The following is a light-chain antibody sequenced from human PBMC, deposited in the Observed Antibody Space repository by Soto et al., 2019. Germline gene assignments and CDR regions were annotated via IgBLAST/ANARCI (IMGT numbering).Light chain of an antibody. J-gene: IGKJ4*01. V-gene: IGKV1-5*01. CDR3: QQQHSFPLT. CDR1: QSISSW. Sequence: DIQMTQSPSTVSASVGDRVTISCRASQSISSWLAWYQQKPGKAPKVLIYDVSSLESGVPSRFSGSGSGTEFTLTISSLQSDDFANYYCQQQHSFPLTFGGGTKVDIK. CDR2: DVS.